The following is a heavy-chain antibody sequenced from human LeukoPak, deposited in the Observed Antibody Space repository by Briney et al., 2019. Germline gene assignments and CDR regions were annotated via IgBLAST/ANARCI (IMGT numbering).Heavy chain of an antibody. J-gene: IGHJ4*02. CDR3: SGGRRAVARTFDY. CDR1: GLTFSSYA. V-gene: IGHV3-23*01. Sequence: GGSLRLSCAASGLTFSSYALSWVRQAPGKGLEWVSAISGSGGSTYFADSVKGRFTISRDNSKNTLFLQINSLRAEDTAVYYCSGGRRAVARTFDYWGQGTLVTVSS. CDR2: ISGSGGST. D-gene: IGHD6-19*01.